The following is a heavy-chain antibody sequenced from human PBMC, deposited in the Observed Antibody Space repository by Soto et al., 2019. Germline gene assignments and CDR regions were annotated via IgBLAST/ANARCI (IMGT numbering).Heavy chain of an antibody. Sequence: GSLRLSCAASGFTFSDYYMSWIRQAPGKGLEWVSYISSSGSTIYYADSVKGRFTISRDNAKNSLYLQMNSLRAEDTAVYYCARDRGYDNLTGYYLDGVDYWGQGTLVTVSS. D-gene: IGHD3-9*01. CDR2: ISSSGSTI. J-gene: IGHJ4*02. V-gene: IGHV3-11*01. CDR1: GFTFSDYY. CDR3: ARDRGYDNLTGYYLDGVDY.